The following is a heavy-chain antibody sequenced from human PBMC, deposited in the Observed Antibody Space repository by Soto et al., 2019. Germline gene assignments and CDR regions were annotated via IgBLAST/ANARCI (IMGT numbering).Heavy chain of an antibody. D-gene: IGHD6-19*01. J-gene: IGHJ4*02. Sequence: QLQLQESGSGLVKPSQTLSLTCAVSGGSISSGGYSGSWIRQPPGKGLAWIGYIYHSGRTYYNPSLKSRVTISVDRSKNQFSLKLSSVTAADTAVYYCARAGGLGAVAADYWGQGTLVTVSS. CDR3: ARAGGLGAVAADY. V-gene: IGHV4-30-2*01. CDR2: IYHSGRT. CDR1: GGSISSGGYS.